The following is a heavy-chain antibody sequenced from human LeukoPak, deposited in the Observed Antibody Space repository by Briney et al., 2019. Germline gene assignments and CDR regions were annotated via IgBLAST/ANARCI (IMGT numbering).Heavy chain of an antibody. CDR2: LYHTGIT. D-gene: IGHD3-22*01. J-gene: IGHJ4*02. Sequence: SETLPLTCNVSGGSVTSHYWNWIRRPPGKGLEWIGYLYHTGITKYNPSLKSRVSMSVDTSKNQFFLKVNSVTAADTAVYHCVRSVDYFDNTGPHMMFDYWGQGSLVTVSS. V-gene: IGHV4-59*02. CDR3: VRSVDYFDNTGPHMMFDY. CDR1: GGSVTSHY.